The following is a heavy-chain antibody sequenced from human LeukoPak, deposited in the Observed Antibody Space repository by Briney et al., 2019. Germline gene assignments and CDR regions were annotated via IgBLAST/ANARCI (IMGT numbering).Heavy chain of an antibody. Sequence: SETLSLTCTVSGGSISSYYWSWIRQPPGKGLEWIGYIYYSGSTNYNPSLKSRVTISVDTSKNQFSLRLSSVTAADTAVYFCARDLSGSLYFDYWGQGVLVTVSS. CDR2: IYYSGST. V-gene: IGHV4-59*12. CDR3: ARDLSGSLYFDY. J-gene: IGHJ4*02. CDR1: GGSISSYY. D-gene: IGHD3-10*01.